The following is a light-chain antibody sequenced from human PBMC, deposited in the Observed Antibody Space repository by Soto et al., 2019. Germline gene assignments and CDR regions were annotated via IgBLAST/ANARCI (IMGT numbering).Light chain of an antibody. Sequence: EIVMTQSPATLSVSPGERATLSCRASQTVRNNLAWYQQRPGQAPRLLIYGASSRATGIPDRFSGSGSGTDFTLTISRLEPEDFAVYYCQQYGSSWTFGQGTKVDIK. V-gene: IGKV3-20*01. CDR2: GAS. J-gene: IGKJ1*01. CDR3: QQYGSSWT. CDR1: QTVRNN.